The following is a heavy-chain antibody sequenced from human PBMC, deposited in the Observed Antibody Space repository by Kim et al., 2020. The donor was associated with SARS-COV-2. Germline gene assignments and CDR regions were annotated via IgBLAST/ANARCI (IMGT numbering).Heavy chain of an antibody. CDR3: AKEGNRGKFDP. CDR2: T. J-gene: IGHJ5*02. V-gene: IGHV3-23*01. Sequence: TDYHGSGRGRFTIARANSKNTRYLQMNSLRAEDTAVYYCAKEGNRGKFDPWGQGTLVTVSS. D-gene: IGHD3-10*01.